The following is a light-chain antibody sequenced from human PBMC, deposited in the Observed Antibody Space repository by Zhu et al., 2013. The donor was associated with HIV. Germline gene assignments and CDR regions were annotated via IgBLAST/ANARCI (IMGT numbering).Light chain of an antibody. CDR3: QVWDSSSDHYV. V-gene: IGLV3-21*04. J-gene: IGLJ1*01. Sequence: SYELTQPPSVSVAPGKTARITCGGNNIGSISVHWYQQKPGQAPVMVMYDDSVRPSGIPDRFSGSNSGDTATLTISRAEAGDEADYYCQVWDSSSDHYVFTTGTKVTV. CDR1: NIGSIS. CDR2: DDS.